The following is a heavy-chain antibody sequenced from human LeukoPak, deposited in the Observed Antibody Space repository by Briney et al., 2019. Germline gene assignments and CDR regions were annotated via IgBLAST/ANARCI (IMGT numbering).Heavy chain of an antibody. V-gene: IGHV4-61*10. CDR3: TRGAGWLIDY. Sequence: SETLSLTCTVSGGSISSANDYWSWIRQPAGMGLEWIGRISSSGSTNYNPSLKSRVTISVDTSKNQFSLKLNSLTTADTAVYYCTRGAGWLIDYWGQGILVTVSS. J-gene: IGHJ4*02. CDR1: GGSISSANDY. D-gene: IGHD3-16*01. CDR2: ISSSGST.